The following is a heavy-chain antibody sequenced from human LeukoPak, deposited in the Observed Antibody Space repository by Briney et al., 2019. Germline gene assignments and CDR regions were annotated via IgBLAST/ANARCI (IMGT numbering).Heavy chain of an antibody. V-gene: IGHV1-18*01. CDR2: ISAYNGNT. Sequence: GASVKVSCKASGYTFTSYGISWVRQAPGQGLEWMGWISAYNGNTNYAQKLQGRVTMTTDTSTSTAYMELRSLRAEDTALYYCARDHTRWLLSYMDVWGKGTTVTVSS. D-gene: IGHD5-18*01. J-gene: IGHJ6*03. CDR1: GYTFTSYG. CDR3: ARDHTRWLLSYMDV.